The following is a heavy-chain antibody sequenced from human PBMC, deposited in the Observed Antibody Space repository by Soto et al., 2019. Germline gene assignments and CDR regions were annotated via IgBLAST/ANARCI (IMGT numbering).Heavy chain of an antibody. CDR3: ARGPQNRVQLWYTGGYYFDY. CDR2: IYYSGST. Sequence: PSETLSLTCTVSGGSINSGNYYWSWIRQHPGKGLEWIGYIYYSGSTYYNPSLKSRVTISVDTSKNQFSLKLSSVTAADTAVYYCARGPQNRVQLWYTGGYYFDYWGQGTLVTVSS. CDR1: GGSINSGNYY. J-gene: IGHJ4*02. V-gene: IGHV4-31*02. D-gene: IGHD5-18*01.